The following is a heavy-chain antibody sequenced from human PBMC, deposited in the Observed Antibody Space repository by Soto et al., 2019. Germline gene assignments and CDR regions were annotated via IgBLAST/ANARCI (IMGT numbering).Heavy chain of an antibody. Sequence: TSETLSLTCTVSGGSISSSSYYWGWIRQPPGKGLEWIGSIYYSGSTYYNPSLKSRVTISVDTSKNQFSLKLSSVTAADTAVYYCARDFWFDPWGQGTMVTVSS. V-gene: IGHV4-39*07. CDR1: GGSISSSSYY. CDR2: IYYSGST. CDR3: ARDFWFDP. J-gene: IGHJ5*02.